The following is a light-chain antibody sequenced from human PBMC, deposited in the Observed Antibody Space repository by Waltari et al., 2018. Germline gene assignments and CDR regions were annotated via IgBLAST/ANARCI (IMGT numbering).Light chain of an antibody. CDR3: QQYNNWRT. CDR2: AVS. V-gene: IGKV1-12*01. J-gene: IGKJ2*01. Sequence: EIQMTQSPSSVSASVGDRVTITCRAGQDISSWLAWYQHKPGQAPNLLIYAVSTLQSGVPSRFSGSGSGTDFTLTISSLQPEDLAVYYCQQYNNWRTFCQGTKLEIK. CDR1: QDISSW.